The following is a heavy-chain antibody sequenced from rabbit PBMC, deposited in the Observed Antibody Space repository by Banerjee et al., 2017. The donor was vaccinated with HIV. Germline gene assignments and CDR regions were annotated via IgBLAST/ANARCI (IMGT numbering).Heavy chain of an antibody. V-gene: IGHV1S45*01. CDR3: ARDLAGVTGWNFGL. D-gene: IGHD4-1*01. CDR2: IYSDSSGST. Sequence: QEQLEESGGGLVKPGGSLTLTCKASGVDFSASYWICWVRQAPGKGLEWIGCIYSDSSGSTYYASGAKGRFTISRTSSTTVTLQMTSLTAADTATYFCARDLAGVTGWNFGLWGPGTLVTVS. CDR1: GVDFSASYW. J-gene: IGHJ6*01.